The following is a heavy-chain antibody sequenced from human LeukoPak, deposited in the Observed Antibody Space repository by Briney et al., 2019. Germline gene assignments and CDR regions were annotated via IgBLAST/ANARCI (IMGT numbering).Heavy chain of an antibody. CDR1: GYTFTGYY. CDR2: INPNSGGT. Sequence: ASVKVSCKASGYTFTGYYMHWVRQAPGQGLEWMGWINPNSGGTNYAQKFQGRVTMTRDTSTSTVYMELSSLRSEDTAVYYCARDRYCSGGSCYPKKWFDPWGQGTLVTVSS. V-gene: IGHV1-2*02. CDR3: ARDRYCSGGSCYPKKWFDP. D-gene: IGHD2-15*01. J-gene: IGHJ5*02.